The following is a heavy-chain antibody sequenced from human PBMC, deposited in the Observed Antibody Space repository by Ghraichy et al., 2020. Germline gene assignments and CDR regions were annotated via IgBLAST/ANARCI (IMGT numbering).Heavy chain of an antibody. CDR2: MSYGGST. J-gene: IGHJ6*02. Sequence: SQTLSLTCTVSGGSINNHFWTWIRQPPGKGLECVGYMSYGGSTRYNPTLKSRVTMSLDTSKNQFSLNLRSVIAADAAVYYCAREALPLDDSRDYYGSGGYFYYGMDVWGQGITVTVSS. CDR1: GGSINNHF. D-gene: IGHD3-22*01. V-gene: IGHV4-59*11. CDR3: AREALPLDDSRDYYGSGGYFYYGMDV.